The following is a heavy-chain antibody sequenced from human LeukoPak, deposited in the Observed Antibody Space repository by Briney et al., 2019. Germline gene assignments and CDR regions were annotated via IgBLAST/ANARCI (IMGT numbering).Heavy chain of an antibody. V-gene: IGHV1-8*01. CDR1: GYTFTSYD. D-gene: IGHD3-10*01. CDR2: MNPNSGNT. CDR3: AIVLLWFGGDGMDV. J-gene: IGHJ6*02. Sequence: ASVKVSCKAPGYTFTSYDINWVRQAAGQGVEWMGWMNPNSGNTGYAQKFQGRVTMTRNTSISTAYMELSSLRSEDTAVYYCAIVLLWFGGDGMDVWGQGTTVTVSS.